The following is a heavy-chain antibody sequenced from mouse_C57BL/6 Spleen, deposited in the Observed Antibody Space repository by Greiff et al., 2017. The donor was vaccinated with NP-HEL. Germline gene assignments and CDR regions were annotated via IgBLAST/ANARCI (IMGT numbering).Heavy chain of an antibody. V-gene: IGHV1-7*01. CDR2: INPSSGYT. J-gene: IGHJ4*01. CDR1: GYTFTSYW. D-gene: IGHD4-1*01. CDR3: ALNWGQDYAMDY. Sequence: VQLQQSGAELAKPGASVKLSCKASGYTFTSYWMHWVKQRPGQGLEWIGYINPSSGYTKYNQKFKDKATLTADKSSITAYMQLSSLTYEDSAVYYCALNWGQDYAMDYWGQGTSVTVSS.